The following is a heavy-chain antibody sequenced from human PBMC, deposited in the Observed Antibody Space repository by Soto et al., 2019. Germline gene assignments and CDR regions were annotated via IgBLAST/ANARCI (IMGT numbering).Heavy chain of an antibody. CDR1: GFTFSPYG. CDR2: IWYDGSNK. Sequence: QVQLVDSGGGVVQPGRSLRLSCAASGFTFSPYGMHWVRQAPGKGLEWVAVIWYDGSNKDYADSVKGRFTISRDNTKNTMYLQMNSLSADDTAMSYCARDPLSPGLFDHWGEGTLVPVSP. CDR3: ARDPLSPGLFDH. J-gene: IGHJ4*02. D-gene: IGHD7-27*01. V-gene: IGHV3-33*01.